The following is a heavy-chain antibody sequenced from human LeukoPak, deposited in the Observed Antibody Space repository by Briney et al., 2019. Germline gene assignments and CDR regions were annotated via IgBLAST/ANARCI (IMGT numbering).Heavy chain of an antibody. J-gene: IGHJ4*02. CDR2: ISYDGSNK. D-gene: IGHD1-26*01. CDR3: ARDVGCYRLIFDY. CDR1: GFTFSSYA. Sequence: PGGSLRLSCAASGFTFSSYAMHWVRQAPGKGLEWVAVISYDGSNKYYADSVKGRFTISRDNSKNTLYLQMNSLRAEDTAVYYCARDVGCYRLIFDYWGQGTLVTVSS. V-gene: IGHV3-30-3*01.